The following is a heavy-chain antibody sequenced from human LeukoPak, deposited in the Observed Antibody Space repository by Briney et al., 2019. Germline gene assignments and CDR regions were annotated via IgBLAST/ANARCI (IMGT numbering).Heavy chain of an antibody. CDR3: ARASYYDSSGYLKDYFDY. V-gene: IGHV3-72*01. D-gene: IGHD3-22*01. Sequence: GGSLRLCCAASGFTFSDHYIDWVRQAPGKGLEWVGRTRNKANSYTTEYAASVKGRFTISRDDSKNSLYLQMNSLKTEDTAVYYCARASYYDSSGYLKDYFDYWGQGTRVTVSS. CDR1: GFTFSDHY. J-gene: IGHJ4*02. CDR2: TRNKANSYTT.